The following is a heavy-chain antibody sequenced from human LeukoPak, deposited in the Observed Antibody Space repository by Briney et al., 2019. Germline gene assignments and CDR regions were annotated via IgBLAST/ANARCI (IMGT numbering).Heavy chain of an antibody. D-gene: IGHD3-22*01. V-gene: IGHV3-53*01. CDR1: EFSVGSNY. CDR3: ARGLFLSGYLDAFDL. J-gene: IGHJ3*01. CDR2: IYNDGRT. Sequence: GGSLRLSCAASEFSVGSNYMTWVRQAPGKGLEWVSLIYNDGRTYYADSVKGRYTISRDNSKNTVYLQMSSLRVEDTAVYYCARGLFLSGYLDAFDLWAKGQWSPSLQ.